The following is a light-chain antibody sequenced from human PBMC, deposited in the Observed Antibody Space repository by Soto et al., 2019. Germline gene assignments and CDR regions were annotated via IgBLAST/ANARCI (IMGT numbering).Light chain of an antibody. CDR1: QDISNY. V-gene: IGKV1-27*01. CDR2: AAS. J-gene: IGKJ3*01. CDR3: QKYNSVPQT. Sequence: DIQMTQSPSSLSASVGDRVTITCRASQDISNYLAWYQQRPGKVPQLLIYAASTLRSGVPSRFSGSGSGTDFTLTITSLQPEDVAPYYCQKYNSVPQTFGPGTKVDLK.